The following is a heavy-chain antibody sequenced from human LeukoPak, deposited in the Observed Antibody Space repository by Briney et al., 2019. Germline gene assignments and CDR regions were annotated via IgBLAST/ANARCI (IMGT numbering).Heavy chain of an antibody. D-gene: IGHD5-24*01. Sequence: TGGSLRLSCAASGFTFDSYAMSWVRQAPGKGLEWVSAISGSGGSTYYADSVKGRFTISRDNSKNTLFLQMNSLRAEDTAIYYCAKDGRGYNPVTCWGQGILVTVSS. J-gene: IGHJ4*02. CDR1: GFTFDSYA. V-gene: IGHV3-23*01. CDR2: ISGSGGST. CDR3: AKDGRGYNPVTC.